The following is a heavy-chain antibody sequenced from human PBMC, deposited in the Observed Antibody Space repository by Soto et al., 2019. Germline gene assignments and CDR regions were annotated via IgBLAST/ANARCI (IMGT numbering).Heavy chain of an antibody. D-gene: IGHD6-6*01. Sequence: ESGGGVVQPGRSLRLSCAASGFTFSSYAMHWVRQAPGKGLEWVAVISYDGSNKYYADSVKGRFTISRDNSKNTLYLQMNSLRAEDTAVYYCARDPADSSSEDYFDYWGQGTLVTVSS. CDR2: ISYDGSNK. CDR3: ARDPADSSSEDYFDY. CDR1: GFTFSSYA. V-gene: IGHV3-30-3*01. J-gene: IGHJ4*02.